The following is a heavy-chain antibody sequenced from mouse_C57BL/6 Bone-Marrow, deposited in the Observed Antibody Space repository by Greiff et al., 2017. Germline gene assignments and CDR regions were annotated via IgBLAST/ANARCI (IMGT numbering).Heavy chain of an antibody. CDR1: GYAFSSYW. D-gene: IGHD1-1*02. V-gene: IGHV1-80*01. CDR3: ARSCGLWGKDYLDY. CDR2: IYPGDGDT. Sequence: VQLQQSGAELVKPGASVKISCKASGYAFSSYWMNWVKQRPGKGLEWIGQIYPGDGDTNYNGKFKGKATLTADKSSSTAYMQLSSLTSEDSAVYFCARSCGLWGKDYLDYWGQGTTLTVSS. J-gene: IGHJ2*01.